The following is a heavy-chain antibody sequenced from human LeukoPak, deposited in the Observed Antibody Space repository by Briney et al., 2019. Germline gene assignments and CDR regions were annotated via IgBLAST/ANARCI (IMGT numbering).Heavy chain of an antibody. CDR1: GFTFSNYI. J-gene: IGHJ1*01. V-gene: IGHV3-21*01. D-gene: IGHD3-22*01. Sequence: GGSLRLSCAASGFTFSNYIMNWVRQAPGKGLEWVASISGGSSYIFHADSVKGRFTISRDNSKNSVFLQMNSLRVDDTALYYCARGDYYDSSPHYWGQGTLVIVSS. CDR2: ISGGSSYI. CDR3: ARGDYYDSSPHY.